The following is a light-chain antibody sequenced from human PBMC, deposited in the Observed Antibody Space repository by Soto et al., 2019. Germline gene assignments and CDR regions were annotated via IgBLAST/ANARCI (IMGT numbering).Light chain of an antibody. CDR2: GAS. J-gene: IGKJ2*01. CDR1: QSVNNN. CDR3: QQYNNWPPDT. Sequence: EIILTQSPASLSVSPGERATLSCRASQSVNNNLAWYQQKRGQAPRLLIYGASTRATGIPGRFRGSGSGTEFTLTITSLHSEDFAFYFCQQYNNWPPDTFGQGTKLEIK. V-gene: IGKV3-15*01.